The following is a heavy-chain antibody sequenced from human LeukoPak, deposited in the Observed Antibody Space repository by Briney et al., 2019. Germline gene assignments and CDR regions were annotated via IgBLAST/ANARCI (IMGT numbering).Heavy chain of an antibody. CDR1: GFMFSNSW. Sequence: PGGSLRLSCAASGFMFSNSWMSWVRQAPGNGLEWVANIGPDGSDKYYVESVRGRFTISRDNAQNSLPLQMNSLRGDDSGVYYCGRWGIAAALDRWGQGTQVTVSS. J-gene: IGHJ5*02. CDR2: IGPDGSDK. V-gene: IGHV3-7*01. D-gene: IGHD2-15*01. CDR3: GRWGIAAALDR.